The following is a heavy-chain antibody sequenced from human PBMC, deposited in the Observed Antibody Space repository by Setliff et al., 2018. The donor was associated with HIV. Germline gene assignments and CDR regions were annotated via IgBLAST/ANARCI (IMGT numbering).Heavy chain of an antibody. CDR1: DGSLSGYY. Sequence: SETLSLTCAVYDGSLSGYYWSWIRQPPGKGLEWFGEINHSGSTYYNPSLKSRVTISVDTSKNQFSLKLSSVTAADTAVYYCASYRKAERWLQLGGNFDYWGQGTLVTVSS. CDR3: ASYRKAERWLQLGGNFDY. V-gene: IGHV4-34*01. J-gene: IGHJ4*02. D-gene: IGHD5-12*01. CDR2: INHSGST.